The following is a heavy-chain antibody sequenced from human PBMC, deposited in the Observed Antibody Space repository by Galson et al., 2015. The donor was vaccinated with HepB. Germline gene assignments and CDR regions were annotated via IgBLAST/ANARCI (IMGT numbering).Heavy chain of an antibody. CDR3: ARELLLWFGEPPGI. Sequence: SLRLSCAASGSTFSSYSMNWVRQAPGKGLEWVSYISSSSSTIYYADSVKGRFTISRDNAKNSLYLQMNSLRDEDTAVYYCARELLLWFGEPPGIWGQGTMVTVSS. CDR1: GSTFSSYS. CDR2: ISSSSSTI. D-gene: IGHD3-10*01. J-gene: IGHJ3*02. V-gene: IGHV3-48*02.